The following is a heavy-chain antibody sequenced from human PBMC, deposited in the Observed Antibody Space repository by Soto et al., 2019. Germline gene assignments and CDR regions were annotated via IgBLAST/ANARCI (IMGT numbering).Heavy chain of an antibody. J-gene: IGHJ4*02. CDR2: ISGSGDNT. CDR3: AKADTTAAGTVDS. CDR1: GFTFNTYA. Sequence: EVQLLESGGGLVQPGGSLRLSCAASGFTFNTYAMTWVRQAPGKGLEWVSAISGSGDNTYYADSVKGRFTISRDNSKNPLHLPMNTLRVEDTALYYCAKADTTAAGTVDSWGQGTLVTVSS. D-gene: IGHD6-13*01. V-gene: IGHV3-23*01.